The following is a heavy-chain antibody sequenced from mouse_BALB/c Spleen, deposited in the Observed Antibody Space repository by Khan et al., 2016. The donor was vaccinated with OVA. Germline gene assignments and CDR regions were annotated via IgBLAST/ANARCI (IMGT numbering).Heavy chain of an antibody. CDR3: ARDGSRYNYAMDY. J-gene: IGHJ4*01. V-gene: IGHV3-2*02. CDR1: GYSITSDYA. D-gene: IGHD2-3*01. CDR2: ISYSGST. Sequence: DVKLQESGPGLVKPSQSLSLTCTVTGYSITSDYAWNWIRQFPGNKLEWMGYISYSGSTNYNPALNSRISITRDTSKNQFFLQLNSVTTEDTATYYCARDGSRYNYAMDYWGQGTSVTVSS.